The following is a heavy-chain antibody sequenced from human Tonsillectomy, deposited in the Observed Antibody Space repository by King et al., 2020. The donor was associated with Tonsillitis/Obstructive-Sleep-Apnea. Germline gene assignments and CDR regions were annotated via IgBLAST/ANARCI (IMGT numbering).Heavy chain of an antibody. CDR2: ISAYNGNT. D-gene: IGHD4-17*01. CDR3: AKVTALYGDYAVANSVDY. V-gene: IGHV1-18*01. J-gene: IGHJ4*02. CDR1: GYTFTSYG. Sequence: VQLVESGAEVKKPGASVKVSCTASGSGYTFTSYGISWVRQAPGQGLEWMGWISAYNGNTNYAQKFQGRVTMTTDTSTSTAYMDLRSLRSDDTAVYYCAKVTALYGDYAVANSVDYWGQGTLLTASS.